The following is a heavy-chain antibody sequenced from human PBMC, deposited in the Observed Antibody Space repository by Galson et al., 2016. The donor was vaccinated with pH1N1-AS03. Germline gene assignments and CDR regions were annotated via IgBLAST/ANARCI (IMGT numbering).Heavy chain of an antibody. Sequence: SLRLSCAASGFNFSTYSVHWVRQPPGRGLQWVALISYDGTKKFYADSVKGRFTISRDTSKNTLYPQMNSLRVEDTALYYCTRASGSGWYGSYYDYWGQGTLVPVSS. J-gene: IGHJ4*02. CDR1: GFNFSTYS. D-gene: IGHD6-19*01. CDR2: ISYDGTKK. V-gene: IGHV3-30*04. CDR3: TRASGSGWYGSYYDY.